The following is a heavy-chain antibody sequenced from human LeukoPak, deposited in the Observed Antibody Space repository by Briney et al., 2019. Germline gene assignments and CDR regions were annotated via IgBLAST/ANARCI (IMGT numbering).Heavy chain of an antibody. V-gene: IGHV3-30*04. Sequence: GGSLRLSCAASGFTFSGYAMHWVRQAPGKGLEGVAVISYDGSNKYYADSAKGRFTISRDNSKNTLYLQMSTLRAEDTAVYYCARVMGGYDPGDVCDIWGQGTVVTVSS. CDR1: GFTFSGYA. J-gene: IGHJ3*02. CDR2: ISYDGSNK. D-gene: IGHD5-12*01. CDR3: ARVMGGYDPGDVCDI.